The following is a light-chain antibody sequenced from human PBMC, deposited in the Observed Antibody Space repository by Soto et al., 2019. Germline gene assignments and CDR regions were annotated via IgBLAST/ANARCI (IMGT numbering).Light chain of an antibody. Sequence: DIQMTQSPSSLSASVGDRVTITCRASQDISTYLNWYQQEPGKAPKLLIYSASSLQSGVPSRFSGSGFGTDFTLTIGSLQPEDFAFYYCQQTYSFPPGFGQGTRLDIK. CDR3: QQTYSFPPG. J-gene: IGKJ5*01. CDR2: SAS. CDR1: QDISTY. V-gene: IGKV1-39*01.